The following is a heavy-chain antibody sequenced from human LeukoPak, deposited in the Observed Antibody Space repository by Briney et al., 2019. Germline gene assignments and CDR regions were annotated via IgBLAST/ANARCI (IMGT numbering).Heavy chain of an antibody. CDR2: ISAYNGNT. CDR3: AREHGVVGAPYYYYYYGMDV. Sequence: GASVKVSCKASGYTFTSYGIRWVRQAPGQGLEWTGWISAYNGNTNYAQKLQGRVTMTTDTSTGTAYMELRSLRSDDTAVYYCAREHGVVGAPYYYYYYGMDVWGQGTTVTVSS. V-gene: IGHV1-18*01. J-gene: IGHJ6*02. D-gene: IGHD1-26*01. CDR1: GYTFTSYG.